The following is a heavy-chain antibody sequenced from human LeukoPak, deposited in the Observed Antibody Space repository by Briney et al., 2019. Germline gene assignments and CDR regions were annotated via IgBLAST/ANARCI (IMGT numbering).Heavy chain of an antibody. V-gene: IGHV4-34*01. D-gene: IGHD3-9*01. CDR3: ARGSTYYDILTGYRYNWFDP. J-gene: IGHJ5*02. Sequence: GSLRLSCAASGFTFSSYEMNWVRQPPGKGLEWIGEINHSGSTNYNPSLKSRVTISVDTSKNQFSLKLSSVTAADTAVYYCARGSTYYDILTGYRYNWFDPWGQGTLVTVSS. CDR1: GFTFSSYE. CDR2: INHSGST.